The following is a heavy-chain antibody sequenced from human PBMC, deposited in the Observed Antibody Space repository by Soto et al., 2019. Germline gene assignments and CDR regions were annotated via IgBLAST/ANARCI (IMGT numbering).Heavy chain of an antibody. CDR1: DGSISSSSYY. D-gene: IGHD4-17*01. CDR2: IYYSGST. J-gene: IGHJ4*02. Sequence: SPTLSLTCTVSDGSISSSSYYWGWIRQPPGKGLEWIGSIYYSGSTYYNPSIKSRVTISVDTSKNQFSLKLSSVTAADTAVYYCARLHLWTTTVTTFTDNDYWGQGTLVTVSS. CDR3: ARLHLWTTTVTTFTDNDY. V-gene: IGHV4-39*01.